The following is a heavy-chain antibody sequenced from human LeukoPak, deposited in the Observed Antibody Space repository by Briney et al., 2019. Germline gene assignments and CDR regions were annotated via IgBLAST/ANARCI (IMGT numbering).Heavy chain of an antibody. CDR3: ARGWNTTPRSGFDI. CDR1: GFTFSSHS. Sequence: GGSLRLSCAASGFTFSSHSMNWVRQTPGKGLEWISYISSSSTIIHYADSVKGRFTISRDDAKNSLYLQMNSLRAEDTAIYYCARGWNTTPRSGFDIWGLGTMVTVSS. CDR2: ISSSSTII. V-gene: IGHV3-48*01. J-gene: IGHJ3*02. D-gene: IGHD1/OR15-1a*01.